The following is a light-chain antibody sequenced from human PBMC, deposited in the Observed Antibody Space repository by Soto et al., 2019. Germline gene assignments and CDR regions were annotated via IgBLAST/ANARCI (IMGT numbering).Light chain of an antibody. CDR1: QSAGNF. CDR3: KQHNQWPIT. J-gene: IGKJ5*01. V-gene: IGKV3D-15*01. CDR2: YIS. Sequence: EIVMTQSPATRSVSPGETDSLSCRASQSAGNFLAWYQQKPGQAPRLLIYYISTRATGIPARFSGSGSGTEFTLAINSLQSEDSAVYYCKQHNQWPITFGQGTRLESK.